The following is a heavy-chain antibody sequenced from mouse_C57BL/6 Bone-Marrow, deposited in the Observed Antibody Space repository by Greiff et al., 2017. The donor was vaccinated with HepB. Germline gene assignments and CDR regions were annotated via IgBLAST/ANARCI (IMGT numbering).Heavy chain of an antibody. CDR3: TRRSTMITTCGYYVDY. CDR1: GYTFTDYE. CDR2: IDPETGGT. Sequence: QVQLQQSGAELVRPGASVTLSCKASGYTFTDYEMHWVKQTPVHGLEWIGAIDPETGGTAYNQKFKGKAILTADKSSSTAYMELRSLTSEDSAVYYCTRRSTMITTCGYYVDYWGQGTTLTVSS. D-gene: IGHD2-4*01. V-gene: IGHV1-15*01. J-gene: IGHJ2*01.